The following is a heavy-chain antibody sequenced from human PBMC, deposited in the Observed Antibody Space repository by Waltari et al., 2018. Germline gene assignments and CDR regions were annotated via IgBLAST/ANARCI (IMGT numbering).Heavy chain of an antibody. CDR2: MSGSGGRT. V-gene: IGHV3-23*04. CDR3: AKAVQWLSQASDY. CDR1: GFTFSSYA. Sequence: ELQLVESGGGVVQPGGSLRLSCAASGFTFSSYAMSWVRQAPGKGLEWVSAMSGSGGRTYYADSVKGRFTISRDNTKNTLYLQMNSLRAEDTAVYYCAKAVQWLSQASDYWGQGTLVTVSS. J-gene: IGHJ4*02. D-gene: IGHD6-19*01.